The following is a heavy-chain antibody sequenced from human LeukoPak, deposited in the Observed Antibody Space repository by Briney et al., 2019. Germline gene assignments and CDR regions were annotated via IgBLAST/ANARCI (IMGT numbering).Heavy chain of an antibody. CDR2: ISSSGSTI. J-gene: IGHJ6*04. CDR1: GFTFSSYE. V-gene: IGHV3-48*03. D-gene: IGHD3-10*02. CDR3: AELGITMIGGV. Sequence: GGSLRLSCAASGFTFSSYEMNWVRQAPGRGLEWVSYISSSGSTIYYADSVKGRFTISRDNAKNSLYLQMISLRAEDTAVYYCAELGITMIGGVWGKGTTVTISS.